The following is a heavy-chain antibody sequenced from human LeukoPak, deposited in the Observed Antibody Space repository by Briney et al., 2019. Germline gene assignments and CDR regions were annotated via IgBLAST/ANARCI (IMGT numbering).Heavy chain of an antibody. J-gene: IGHJ5*02. CDR2: IYYCGST. CDR1: GGSISSGDFF. Sequence: SQTLSLTCTVSGGSISSGDFFWTWIRQPPGKGLEWIGYIYYCGSTYYNPSLKSRATISVDTSKNQFSLKLSSVTAADTAVYYCAATASNWFDPWGQGTLVTVSS. V-gene: IGHV4-30-4*08. CDR3: AATASNWFDP. D-gene: IGHD5-18*01.